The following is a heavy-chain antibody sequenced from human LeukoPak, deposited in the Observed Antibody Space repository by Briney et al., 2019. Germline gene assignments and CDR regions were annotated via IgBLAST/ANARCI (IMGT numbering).Heavy chain of an antibody. CDR2: ISPDGNER. CDR3: TRDGSGWSVY. Sequence: PGGSLGLSCAASGFDFSTSWMGWVRQAPGKGLEWVINISPDGNERYSVDSVKGRFTISRDNAENSLYLQMKGLEVEDTAMYYCTRDGSGWSVYWGQGALVTVSS. V-gene: IGHV3-7*01. D-gene: IGHD6-19*01. CDR1: GFDFSTSW. J-gene: IGHJ4*02.